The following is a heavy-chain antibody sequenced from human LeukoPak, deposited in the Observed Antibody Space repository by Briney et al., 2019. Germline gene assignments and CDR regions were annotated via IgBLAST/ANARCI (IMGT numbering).Heavy chain of an antibody. Sequence: PSETLSLTCAVSGGSFSGYYWSWIRQPPGKGLEWIGEINHSGSTNYNPSLKSRVTISVDTSKNQFSLKLSSVTAADTAVYYCARVVGRYFDYWGQGTLVTVSS. CDR1: GGSFSGYY. J-gene: IGHJ4*02. D-gene: IGHD3-9*01. CDR2: INHSGST. CDR3: ARVVGRYFDY. V-gene: IGHV4-34*01.